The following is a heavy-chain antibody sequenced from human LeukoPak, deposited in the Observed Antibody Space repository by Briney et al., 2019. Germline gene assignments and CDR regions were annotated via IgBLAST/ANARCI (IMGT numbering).Heavy chain of an antibody. CDR1: GGSISSSSYY. D-gene: IGHD3-22*01. CDR2: IYYSGST. CDR3: ARDLKADSSGYYYVPSLGMDV. V-gene: IGHV4-39*07. Sequence: SETLSLTCTVSGGSISSSSYYWGWIRQPPGKGLEWIGSIYYSGSTYYNPSLKSRVTISVDTSKNQFSLKLSSVTAADTAVYYCARDLKADSSGYYYVPSLGMDVWGQGTTVTVS. J-gene: IGHJ6*02.